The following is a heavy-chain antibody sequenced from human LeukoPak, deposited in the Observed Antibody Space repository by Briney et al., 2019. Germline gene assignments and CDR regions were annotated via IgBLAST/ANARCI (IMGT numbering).Heavy chain of an antibody. CDR1: GGSISSGDYY. D-gene: IGHD6-13*01. CDR3: ARDLSGWGIAADTRAFDI. J-gene: IGHJ3*02. CDR2: IYYGGST. V-gene: IGHV4-30-4*01. Sequence: SETLSLTCTVSGGSISSGDYYWSWIRQPPGKGLEWIGYIYYGGSTYYNPSLKSRVTISVDTSKNQFSLKLSSVTAADTAVYYCARDLSGWGIAADTRAFDIWGQGTMVTVSS.